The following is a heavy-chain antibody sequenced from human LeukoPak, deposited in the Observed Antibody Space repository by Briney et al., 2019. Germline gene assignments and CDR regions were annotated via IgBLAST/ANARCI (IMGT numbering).Heavy chain of an antibody. CDR2: IHPGDSHI. D-gene: IGHD4-17*01. CDR3: VRQGDYDFDY. Sequence: GESLKISCKGSGYSFTTYWIGWVRQMPGKGLEWMGIIHPGDSHIRNSPSFQGQVTISADKSINTAYLQWSSLKASDTAMYYCVRQGDYDFDYWGQGTLVTVSS. V-gene: IGHV5-51*01. CDR1: GYSFTTYW. J-gene: IGHJ4*02.